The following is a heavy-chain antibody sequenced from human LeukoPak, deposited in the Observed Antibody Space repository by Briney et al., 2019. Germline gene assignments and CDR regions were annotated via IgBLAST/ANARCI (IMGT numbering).Heavy chain of an antibody. V-gene: IGHV3-66*02. CDR1: SNY. CDR2: IYSGGST. CDR3: ARAYSSSSYYFDY. D-gene: IGHD6-6*01. Sequence: GGSLRLSCAASSNYMSWVRQAPGKGLEWVSVIYSGGSTYYADSVKGRFTISRDNSKNTLYLQMNNLRAEDTAVYYCARAYSSSSYYFDYWGQGTLVTVPS. J-gene: IGHJ4*02.